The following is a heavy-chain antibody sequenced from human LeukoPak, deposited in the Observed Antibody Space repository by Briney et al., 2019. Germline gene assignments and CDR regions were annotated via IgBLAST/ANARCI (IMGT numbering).Heavy chain of an antibody. J-gene: IGHJ4*02. CDR3: ARGVRDFEWLFDY. D-gene: IGHD3-9*01. Sequence: PGGSLRLSCAASGFTFSSYSMNWVRQAPGKGLEWVSSISSSSSYIYYADSVKGRFTISRDNAKNSLYLQMNSLRAEDTAVYYCARGVRDFEWLFDYWGQGTLVTVSS. CDR2: ISSSSSYI. CDR1: GFTFSSYS. V-gene: IGHV3-21*01.